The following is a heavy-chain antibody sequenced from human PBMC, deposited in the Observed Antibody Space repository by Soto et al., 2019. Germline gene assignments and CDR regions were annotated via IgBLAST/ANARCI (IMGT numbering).Heavy chain of an antibody. Sequence: SETLSLTCTVSGDSISSSNSHWGWTRKPPGKGLEYIGSVYYGGAIFYSGNIYYNPSLKSRVTISVDTSKNQFSLRLSSVTAADTGVYYCVRYDRINMKPYSPEGFHIWGQGTMVTVS. J-gene: IGHJ3*02. CDR2: VYYGGAIFYSGNI. CDR1: GDSISSSNSH. CDR3: VRYDRINMKPYSPEGFHI. V-gene: IGHV4-39*01. D-gene: IGHD3-3*02.